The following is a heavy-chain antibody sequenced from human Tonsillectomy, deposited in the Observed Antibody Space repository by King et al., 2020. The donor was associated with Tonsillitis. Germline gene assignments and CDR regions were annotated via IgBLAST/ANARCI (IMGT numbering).Heavy chain of an antibody. Sequence: VQLQQWGGGLLKPSETLSLTCAVYGGSFCDYYWSCIRQPPGKGLECLGEISHSGSTNYNPSLKSRVTISVDTSKNQFSLKLSYVTAADTAMYYCARGKYDFWSGYPDYFDYWGQGTLVTVSS. J-gene: IGHJ4*02. V-gene: IGHV4-34*01. CDR3: ARGKYDFWSGYPDYFDY. D-gene: IGHD3-3*01. CDR2: ISHSGST. CDR1: GGSFCDYY.